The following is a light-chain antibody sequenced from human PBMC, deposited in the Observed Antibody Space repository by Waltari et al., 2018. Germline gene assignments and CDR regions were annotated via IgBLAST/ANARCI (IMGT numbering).Light chain of an antibody. CDR2: LGS. J-gene: IGKJ5*01. V-gene: IGKV2-28*01. Sequence: DIVMTQAPLSLPVTPGEPASISCKSSQSLLLTYGSNYLDWYLQKPGHSPQLLIYLGSNRASGVPDRFSGSGSGTDVTLKISRVEAEDVGVYYCMQALQTPVTFGQGTRLEIK. CDR3: MQALQTPVT. CDR1: QSLLLTYGSNY.